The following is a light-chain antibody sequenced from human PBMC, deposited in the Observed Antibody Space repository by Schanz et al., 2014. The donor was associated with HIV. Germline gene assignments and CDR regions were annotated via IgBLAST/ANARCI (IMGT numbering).Light chain of an antibody. CDR3: QQSYRNPRT. CDR1: QSISSY. V-gene: IGKV1-39*01. CDR2: AAS. J-gene: IGKJ2*01. Sequence: DIQMTQSPSSLSASVGDRVTITCRASQSISSYLNWYQQKPGKAPKLLIYAASSLQSGVPSRFSGSGSGTDFTLTISSLQPEDFATYYCQQSYRNPRTFGQGTKLEIK.